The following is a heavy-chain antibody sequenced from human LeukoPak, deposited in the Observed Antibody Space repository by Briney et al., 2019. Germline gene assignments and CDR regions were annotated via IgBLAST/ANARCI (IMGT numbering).Heavy chain of an antibody. D-gene: IGHD3-10*01. Sequence: SETLSLTCAVYGGAFRGYYWGWIRPPPGEGVGWGGEINHSGSTNYNPSLKSRVTISVDTSKNQFSLKLSSVTAADTAVYYCARLLLLWFGEPDYWGQGTVVTVSS. J-gene: IGHJ4*02. CDR3: ARLLLLWFGEPDY. V-gene: IGHV4-34*01. CDR2: INHSGST. CDR1: GGAFRGYY.